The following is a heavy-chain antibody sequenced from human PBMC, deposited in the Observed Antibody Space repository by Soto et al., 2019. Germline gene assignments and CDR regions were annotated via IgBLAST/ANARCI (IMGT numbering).Heavy chain of an antibody. CDR3: ARTRGGPAMVDY. V-gene: IGHV3-30-3*01. CDR2: ISYDGSNK. D-gene: IGHD3-16*01. CDR1: GFTFSSYA. J-gene: IGHJ4*02. Sequence: QVQLVESGGGVVQPGRSLRLSCAASGFTFSSYAMHWVRQAPGKGLEWVAVISYDGSNKYYADSVKGRFTISRDNSKNTLDLQMNSLRAEDTAVYYCARTRGGPAMVDYWGQGTLVTVSS.